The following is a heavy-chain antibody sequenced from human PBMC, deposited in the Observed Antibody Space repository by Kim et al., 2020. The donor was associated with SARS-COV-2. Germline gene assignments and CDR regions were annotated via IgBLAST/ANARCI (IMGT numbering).Heavy chain of an antibody. Sequence: GGSLRLSCAASGFTFSSYSMNWVRQAPGKGLEWVSSISSSSSYIYYADSVKGRFTISRDNAKNSLYLQMNSLRAEDTAVYYCAREDGDYYLEAFDIWGQGTMVTVSS. CDR1: GFTFSSYS. CDR2: ISSSSSYI. CDR3: AREDGDYYLEAFDI. D-gene: IGHD4-17*01. J-gene: IGHJ3*02. V-gene: IGHV3-21*01.